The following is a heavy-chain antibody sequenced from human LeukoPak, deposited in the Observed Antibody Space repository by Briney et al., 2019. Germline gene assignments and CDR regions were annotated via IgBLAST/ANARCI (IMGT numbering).Heavy chain of an antibody. CDR2: IIPIFGTA. J-gene: IGHJ5*02. D-gene: IGHD5-18*01. V-gene: IGHV1-69*01. CDR3: ARVFSYSYGPPYNWFDP. Sequence: SVKVSCKASGGTFSSYAISWVRQAPGQGLEWMGGIIPIFGTANYAQKFQGRVTVTADESTSTAYMELSSLRSEDTAVYYCARVFSYSYGPPYNWFDPWGQGTLVTVSS. CDR1: GGTFSSYA.